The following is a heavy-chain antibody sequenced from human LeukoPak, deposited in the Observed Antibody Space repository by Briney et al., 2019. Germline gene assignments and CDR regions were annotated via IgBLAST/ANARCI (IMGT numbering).Heavy chain of an antibody. J-gene: IGHJ4*02. V-gene: IGHV4-59*01. CDR1: GGSISSYY. CDR2: IYYSGST. CDR3: ARQEGSYFDY. Sequence: SETLSLTCTVSGGSISSYYRSWIRQPPGKGLEWIGYIYYSGSTNYNPSLKSRVTISVDTSKNQFSLKLSSVTAADTAVYYCARQEGSYFDYWGQGTLVTVSS.